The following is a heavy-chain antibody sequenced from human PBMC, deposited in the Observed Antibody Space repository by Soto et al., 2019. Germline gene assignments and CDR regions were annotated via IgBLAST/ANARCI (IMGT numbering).Heavy chain of an antibody. D-gene: IGHD3-10*01. CDR1: GFSLYNYA. CDR2: ISGSGGST. Sequence: SLRLSCAASGFSLYNYAMDWVRQAPGQGLEWVSAISGSGGSTYYADSVKGRFTISRDNSKNTLYLQMNSLRAEDTAVYYCAKASGWFGEFDYWGQGTLVTVSS. CDR3: AKASGWFGEFDY. V-gene: IGHV3-23*01. J-gene: IGHJ4*02.